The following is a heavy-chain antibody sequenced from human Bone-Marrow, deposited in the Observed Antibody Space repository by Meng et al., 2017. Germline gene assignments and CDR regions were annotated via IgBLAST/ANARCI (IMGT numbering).Heavy chain of an antibody. CDR2: IIPIFGTA. J-gene: IGHJ5*02. Sequence: SSVTVSCKSSVSTLSSYAISSVRQAPGQGIDWMGGIIPIFGTANYAQKFQGRVTITADKSTSTAYMELSSLRSEGTDVYYCAREQSGSHNSRFDPWGQGTLVTVSS. CDR1: VSTLSSYA. CDR3: AREQSGSHNSRFDP. V-gene: IGHV1-69*06. D-gene: IGHD1-26*01.